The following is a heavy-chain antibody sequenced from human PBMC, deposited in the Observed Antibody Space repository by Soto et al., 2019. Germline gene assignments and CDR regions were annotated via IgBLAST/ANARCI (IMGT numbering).Heavy chain of an antibody. V-gene: IGHV4-30-4*01. J-gene: IGHJ2*01. CDR2: VYYSGTT. Sequence: SETLSLTCTVSGASINNNDYYWSCIRQTPGKGLEWIGYVYYSGTTDYIPSLKSRLSMSIDKSQNQFTLKLNSVTAADTATYYCARMSYFYDKWYFDLWGRGTLVTVSS. D-gene: IGHD3-22*01. CDR3: ARMSYFYDKWYFDL. CDR1: GASINNNDYY.